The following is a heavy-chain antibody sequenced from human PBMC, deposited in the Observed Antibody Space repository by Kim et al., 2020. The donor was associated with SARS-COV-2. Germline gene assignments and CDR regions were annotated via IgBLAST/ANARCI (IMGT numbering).Heavy chain of an antibody. J-gene: IGHJ4*02. V-gene: IGHV3-23*01. Sequence: GGSLRLSCAASGFTFSSYAMSWVRQAPGKGLEWVAAISGSGGSTYYADSVKGRFTISRDNSKNTLYLQMNSLRAEDTAVYYCAKKLQKLKVGATTFDYWGQGPLAPVSS. CDR2: ISGSGGST. CDR3: AKKLQKLKVGATTFDY. CDR1: GFTFSSYA. D-gene: IGHD1-26*01.